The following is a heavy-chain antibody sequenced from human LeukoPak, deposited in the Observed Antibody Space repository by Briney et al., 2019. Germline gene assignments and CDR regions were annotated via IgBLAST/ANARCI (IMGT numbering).Heavy chain of an antibody. V-gene: IGHV4-31*03. CDR1: GGSISSGGYY. CDR3: ARDLTLLGYFDY. D-gene: IGHD1-26*01. J-gene: IGHJ4*02. CDR2: IYYSGST. Sequence: SQTLSLTCTVSGGSISSGGYYWSWIRQHPGKGLEWIGYIYYSGSTYYNPSLKSRVTISVDTSKNQFSLKLSSVTAADTAVYYCARDLTLLGYFDYWGQGTLVTVSS.